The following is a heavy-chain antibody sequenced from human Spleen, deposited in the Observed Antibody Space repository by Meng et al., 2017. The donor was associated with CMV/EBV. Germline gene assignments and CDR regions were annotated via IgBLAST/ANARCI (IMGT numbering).Heavy chain of an antibody. V-gene: IGHV3-9*01. J-gene: IGHJ6*02. D-gene: IGHD2-21*02. CDR2: ISGNTGFT. CDR1: GFTFDDFA. CDR3: AKGGGERVTFDAMDV. Sequence: SLKISCAASGFTFDDFAMHWVRQTPGEGLQWVSGISGNTGFTGYADSVKGRFTISRDNAKKTLSLQISTLRPKDTALYYCAKGGGERVTFDAMDVWGQGTTVTVSS.